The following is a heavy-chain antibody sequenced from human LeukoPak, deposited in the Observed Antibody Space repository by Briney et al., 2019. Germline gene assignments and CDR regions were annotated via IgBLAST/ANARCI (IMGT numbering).Heavy chain of an antibody. CDR2: IWYDGSNK. CDR3: ARGYAGYYPYYFDY. J-gene: IGHJ4*02. V-gene: IGHV3-33*01. CDR1: GFTFSIYG. Sequence: PGGTLRLSCAASGFTFSIYGMHRVRQAPGKELEGVAVIWYDGSNKYYADSVKGRFTISRDNSKNTLYLQMNSLRAEDTAVYYCARGYAGYYPYYFDYWGQGTLVTVSS. D-gene: IGHD3-22*01.